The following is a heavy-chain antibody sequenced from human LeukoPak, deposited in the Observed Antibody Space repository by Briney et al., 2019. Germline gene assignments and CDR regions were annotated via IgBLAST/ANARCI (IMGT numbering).Heavy chain of an antibody. CDR3: ARDEYYDSSGYYDSSFDAFDI. CDR2: IWYDGSNK. V-gene: IGHV3-33*01. J-gene: IGHJ3*02. CDR1: GFTFSSYG. Sequence: PGGSLRLSCAASGFTFSSYGMHWVHQAPGKGLEWVAVIWYDGSNKYYADSVKGRFTISRDNSKNTLYLQMNSLRAEDTAVYYCARDEYYDSSGYYDSSFDAFDIWGQGTMVTVSS. D-gene: IGHD3-22*01.